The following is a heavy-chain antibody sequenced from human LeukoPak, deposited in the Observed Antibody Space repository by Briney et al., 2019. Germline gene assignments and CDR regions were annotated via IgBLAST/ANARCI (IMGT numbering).Heavy chain of an antibody. Sequence: SETLSLICTVWGDSISNYYWSWMRQPAANGLQWIGHIFTSGTTNVNSSCKIRVTMSLDKSRNMFSLVLRSVTAADTAIYYCARDLPEGSGRLNWFDPWGQGALVTVSS. CDR3: ARDLPEGSGRLNWFDP. V-gene: IGHV4-4*07. CDR2: IFTSGTT. D-gene: IGHD3-10*01. CDR1: GDSISNYY. J-gene: IGHJ5*02.